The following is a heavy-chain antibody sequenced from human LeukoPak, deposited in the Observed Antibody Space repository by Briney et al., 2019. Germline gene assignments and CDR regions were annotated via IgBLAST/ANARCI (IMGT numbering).Heavy chain of an antibody. V-gene: IGHV3-48*04. CDR1: GFNFNSYW. Sequence: GGSLRLSCAVSGFNFNSYWMNWVRQAPGKGLEWVSYISSSSSTIYYADSVKGRFTISRDNAKNSLYLQMNSLRAEDTAVYYCARGRGADWLVDAFDIWGQGTMVTVSS. CDR2: ISSSSSTI. D-gene: IGHD3-9*01. CDR3: ARGRGADWLVDAFDI. J-gene: IGHJ3*02.